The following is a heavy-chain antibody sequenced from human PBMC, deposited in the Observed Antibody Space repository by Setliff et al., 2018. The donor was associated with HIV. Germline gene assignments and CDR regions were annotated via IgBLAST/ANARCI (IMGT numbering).Heavy chain of an antibody. Sequence: GESLKISCAASGFVFRNYNMNWVRQAPGKGLEWVSSVSSDGRYIYYADSVRGRFTISRDDAKSSLYLQMYSLRAEDTAIYYCARDRASRAYYSHFDYWGQGKMVT. V-gene: IGHV3-21*06. J-gene: IGHJ4*02. CDR2: VSSDGRYI. CDR3: ARDRASRAYYSHFDY. CDR1: GFVFRNYN. D-gene: IGHD3-22*01.